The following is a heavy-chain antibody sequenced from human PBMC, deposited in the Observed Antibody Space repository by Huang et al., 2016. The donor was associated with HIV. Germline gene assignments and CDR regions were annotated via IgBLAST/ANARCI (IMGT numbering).Heavy chain of an antibody. CDR1: DVYVVSGSYF. J-gene: IGHJ4*02. CDR2: FPYNPGC. CDR3: ARQWGRVAGFLSWYPYYFDW. D-gene: IGHD6-19*01. Sequence: LQETGPRLLRPAETLAVTCHVADVYVVSGSYFWAWLRRAPGMGLEWFGSFPYNPGCDDNPARKGRVTMPRGASESQLSRRLTSVTAADSATYFCARQWGRVAGFLSWYPYYFDWWGRGHFVAVSS. V-gene: IGHV4-39*01.